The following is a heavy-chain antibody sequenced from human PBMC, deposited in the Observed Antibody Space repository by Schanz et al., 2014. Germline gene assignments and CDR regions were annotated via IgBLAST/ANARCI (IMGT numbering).Heavy chain of an antibody. J-gene: IGHJ6*02. D-gene: IGHD6-6*01. V-gene: IGHV3-23*04. Sequence: VQLVESGGAVVQPGGSLRLSCAATGFTFSDFGMHWVRQAPGKGLEWVSSISGTGDHIYYADSVKGRFTISRDTSKNTLYVQMDSLRVEDTAEYYCAKNWKGHHITGRPGWSDGMDVWGQGTTVTVSS. CDR2: ISGTGDHI. CDR3: AKNWKGHHITGRPGWSDGMDV. CDR1: GFTFSDFG.